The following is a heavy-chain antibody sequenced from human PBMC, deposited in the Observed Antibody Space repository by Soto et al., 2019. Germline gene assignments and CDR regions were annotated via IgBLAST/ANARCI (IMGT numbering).Heavy chain of an antibody. Sequence: QVHLQEPGPGLVKPSETLSLTCSVSGGSIISRDYYWVWVRRAPWRGPQWIGNIFYNGRTDYNPSLQSRVTSAVDTSKNQLSLKLASGTVADTAIYYCARGGVSADGQSDWFDPWGRGTLITVS. J-gene: IGHJ5*02. CDR2: IFYNGRT. CDR1: GGSIISRDYY. D-gene: IGHD3-16*01. V-gene: IGHV4-39*01. CDR3: ARGGVSADGQSDWFDP.